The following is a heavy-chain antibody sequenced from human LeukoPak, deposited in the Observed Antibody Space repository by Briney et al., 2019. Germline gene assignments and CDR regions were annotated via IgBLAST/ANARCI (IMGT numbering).Heavy chain of an antibody. Sequence: GGSLRLSCAASGFTFSSYIMNWVRQAPGKGLEWVSYISGGSGYIYYADSVKGRFTISRDNAKNSLYLQMNSLRAEDTAVYYCARAIAVAEGYWGQGTLVTVSS. D-gene: IGHD6-19*01. CDR3: ARAIAVAEGY. CDR1: GFTFSSYI. CDR2: ISGGSGYI. J-gene: IGHJ4*02. V-gene: IGHV3-21*01.